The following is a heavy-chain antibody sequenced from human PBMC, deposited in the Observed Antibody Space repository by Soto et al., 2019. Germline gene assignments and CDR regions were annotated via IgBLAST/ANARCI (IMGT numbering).Heavy chain of an antibody. D-gene: IGHD3-22*01. Sequence: PGGSLRLSCAASGFTFDDYAMHWVRQAPGKGLEWVSGISWNSGSVGYADSVKGRFTISRDNAKNSLYLQMNSLRAEDTALYYCANGYYYDSSGPDHAFDIWGQGTMVTVSS. CDR3: ANGYYYDSSGPDHAFDI. CDR1: GFTFDDYA. V-gene: IGHV3-9*01. CDR2: ISWNSGSV. J-gene: IGHJ3*02.